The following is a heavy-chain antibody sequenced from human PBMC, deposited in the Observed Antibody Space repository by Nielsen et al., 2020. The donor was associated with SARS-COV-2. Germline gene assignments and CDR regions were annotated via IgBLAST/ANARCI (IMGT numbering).Heavy chain of an antibody. V-gene: IGHV3-23*03. CDR3: AKERGSGWTPLYFDY. CDR1: GFTFSSYA. Sequence: GESLKISCAASGFTFSSYAMHWVRQAPGKGPEWVSLIYSDGSGTFYADSVKGRFTVSRDNSKDTLYLQMNSLRAEDTAIYYCAKERGSGWTPLYFDYWGQGTLVTVSS. D-gene: IGHD6-19*01. J-gene: IGHJ4*02. CDR2: IYSDGSGT.